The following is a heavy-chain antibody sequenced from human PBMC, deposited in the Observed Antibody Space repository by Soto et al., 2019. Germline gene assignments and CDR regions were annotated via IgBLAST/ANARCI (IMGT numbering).Heavy chain of an antibody. D-gene: IGHD3-22*01. V-gene: IGHV4-31*03. CDR3: ARSDRDHYYDSSGFASDY. CDR1: GGSISCGGFY. Sequence: TLSPTCTVSGGSISCGGFYWGWLRQHPWRGLEWMGYIYHSESNYYNPSHKQRSTIAIDKSKTQFALKLNSGTAADTAVNYYARSDRDHYYDSSGFASDYWGQGTLVTVSS. J-gene: IGHJ4*02. CDR2: IYHSESN.